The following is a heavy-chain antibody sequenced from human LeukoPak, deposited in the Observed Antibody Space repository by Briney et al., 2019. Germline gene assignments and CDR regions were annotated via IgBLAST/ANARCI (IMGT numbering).Heavy chain of an antibody. Sequence: SETLSLTCAVYGGSFSGYYWSWIRQPPGKGLEWIGEINHSGSTNYNPSLKSRVTISVDTSKNQFSLKLSSVTAADTAVYYCARGLAPVLPGHPYYCGSGSYYRNTKSLDYWGQGTLVTVSS. CDR2: INHSGST. J-gene: IGHJ4*02. V-gene: IGHV4-34*01. CDR3: ARGLAPVLPGHPYYCGSGSYYRNTKSLDY. CDR1: GGSFSGYY. D-gene: IGHD3-10*01.